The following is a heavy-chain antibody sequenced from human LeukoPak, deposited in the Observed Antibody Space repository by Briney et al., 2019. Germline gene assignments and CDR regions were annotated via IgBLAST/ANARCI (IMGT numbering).Heavy chain of an antibody. V-gene: IGHV3-21*01. J-gene: IGHJ6*02. D-gene: IGHD3-10*01. CDR1: GFTFSSYS. CDR3: ARVRTTGSYYGMDV. Sequence: GGSLRLSCAASGFTFSSYSMNWVRQAPGKGLEWVSSISSSSSYIYYADSVKGRFTISRDNAKNSLNLQMNSLRVEDTAMYYCARVRTTGSYYGMDVWGQGTTVTVSS. CDR2: ISSSSSYI.